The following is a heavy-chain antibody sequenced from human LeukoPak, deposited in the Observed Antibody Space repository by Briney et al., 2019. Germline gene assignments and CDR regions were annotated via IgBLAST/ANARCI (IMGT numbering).Heavy chain of an antibody. CDR3: ARQSGWYSGSYLFDY. V-gene: IGHV4-59*08. D-gene: IGHD1-26*01. Sequence: SETLSLTCTVPGGSISSYYWSWIRQPPGKGLEWMGYIYYSGSTNYNPSLKSRVTISVDTSKNQFSLKLSSVTAADTAVYYCARQSGWYSGSYLFDYWGQGTLVTVSS. J-gene: IGHJ4*02. CDR2: IYYSGST. CDR1: GGSISSYY.